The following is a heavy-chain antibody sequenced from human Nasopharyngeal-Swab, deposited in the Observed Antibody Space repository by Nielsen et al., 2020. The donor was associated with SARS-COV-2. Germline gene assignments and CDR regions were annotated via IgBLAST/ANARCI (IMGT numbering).Heavy chain of an antibody. CDR2: IWYDGSNK. CDR3: ARERYSSSWYFDY. D-gene: IGHD6-13*01. J-gene: IGHJ4*02. Sequence: GALRLSWAASGFTFCSYGMPWVRQAPAKGLEWVAVIWYDGSNKYYADPVKGRFTISRDNSKNTLYLQMNSLRAEDTAVYFCARERYSSSWYFDYWGQGTLVTVSS. V-gene: IGHV3-33*01. CDR1: GFTFCSYG.